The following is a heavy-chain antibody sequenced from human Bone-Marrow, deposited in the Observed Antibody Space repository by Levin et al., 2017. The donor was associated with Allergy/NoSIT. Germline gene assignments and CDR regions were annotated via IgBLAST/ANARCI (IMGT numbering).Heavy chain of an antibody. CDR2: MNPNSGNT. CDR1: GYTFTSYD. CDR3: ARRPAYCGGDCPGGVDP. Sequence: GESLKISCKASGYTFTSYDINWVRQATGQGLEWMGWMNPNSGNTGYAQKFQGRVTMTRNTSISTAYMELSSLRSEDTAVYYCARRPAYCGGDCPGGVDPWGQGTLVTVSS. J-gene: IGHJ5*02. D-gene: IGHD2-21*02. V-gene: IGHV1-8*01.